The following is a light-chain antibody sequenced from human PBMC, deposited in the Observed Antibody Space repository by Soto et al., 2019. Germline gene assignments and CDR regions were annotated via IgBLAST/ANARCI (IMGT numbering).Light chain of an antibody. J-gene: IGKJ1*01. V-gene: IGKV4-1*01. CDR3: QQYYITPRT. CDR2: WAS. Sequence: DIVMTQSPDSLAVSLGERATINCKSSQSVLYSSNNKNYLAWYQQKPGQPPKLLIYWASTRESGVPDRFSGSGSVTDFTLTISSLQAEDVAVYYCQQYYITPRTFGQGTKLESK. CDR1: QSVLYSSNNKNY.